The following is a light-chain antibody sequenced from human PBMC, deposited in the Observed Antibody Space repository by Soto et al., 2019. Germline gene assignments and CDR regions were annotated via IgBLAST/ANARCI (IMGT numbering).Light chain of an antibody. J-gene: IGKJ1*01. Sequence: EIVMTQSPATLSVSPGERATLSCRASQSVGSNLAWYQQKPGQPPRLLIHGASTRATGIPARFSGSGSGTEFTLTISSLQSEDFVLYYCQQYNDWPPWTFGQGTNVEIK. CDR3: QQYNDWPPWT. CDR2: GAS. CDR1: QSVGSN. V-gene: IGKV3-15*01.